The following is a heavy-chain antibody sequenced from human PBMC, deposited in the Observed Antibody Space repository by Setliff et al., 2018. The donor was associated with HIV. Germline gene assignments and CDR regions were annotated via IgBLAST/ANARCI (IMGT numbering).Heavy chain of an antibody. V-gene: IGHV3-53*01. CDR3: AGRSGNYGGFDY. J-gene: IGHJ4*02. Sequence: QPGGSLRLSCAASGFIVSSTYMTWVRQAPGKGLEWVSVIYSGGSTNYADSVKGRFTISRDNSKNTLYLQMNNLRAEDTAVYYCAGRSGNYGGFDYWGQGTLVTVSS. CDR1: GFIVSSTY. CDR2: IYSGGST. D-gene: IGHD1-26*01.